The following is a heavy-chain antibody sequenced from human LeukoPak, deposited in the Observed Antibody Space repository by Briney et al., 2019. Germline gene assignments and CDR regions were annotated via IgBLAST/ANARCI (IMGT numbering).Heavy chain of an antibody. CDR1: GYSISNSYY. CDR3: ARQHDSYYYYYIDV. V-gene: IGHV4-38-2*01. CDR2: LYHSDSA. Sequence: SETLSLTCAASGYSISNSYYWVWIRQPPGRGLEWIGSLYHSDSAYYNTSLRSRVSMSVDTSKNQFSLTLSFVTAADTAVYYCARQHDSYYYYYIDVWGSGTTVTVSS. J-gene: IGHJ6*03.